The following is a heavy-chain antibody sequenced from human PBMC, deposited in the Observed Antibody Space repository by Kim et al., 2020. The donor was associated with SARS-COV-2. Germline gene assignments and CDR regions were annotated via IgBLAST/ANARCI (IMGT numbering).Heavy chain of an antibody. CDR3: AKDRRSGSYYARYYYGMDV. J-gene: IGHJ6*02. CDR2: ISYDGSNK. Sequence: GGSLRLSCAASGFTFSSYGMHWVRQAPGKGLEWVAVISYDGSNKYYADSVKGRFTISRDNSKNTLYLQMNSLRAEDTAVYYCAKDRRSGSYYARYYYGMDVWGQGTTVTVSS. CDR1: GFTFSSYG. V-gene: IGHV3-30*18. D-gene: IGHD1-26*01.